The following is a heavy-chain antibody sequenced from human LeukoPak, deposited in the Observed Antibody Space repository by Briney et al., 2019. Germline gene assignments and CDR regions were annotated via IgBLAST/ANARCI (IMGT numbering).Heavy chain of an antibody. CDR3: ARSPTVTDGDYPHYYMDV. Sequence: ASVKVSCKASDYTFSRNGINWVRQAPGQGLEWMGWISTHTANTNYAQKFQGRVTMTTDTSTSTAYMELRSLRSDDTAVYYCARSPTVTDGDYPHYYMDVWGKGTTVTVSS. D-gene: IGHD4-11*01. CDR1: DYTFSRNG. CDR2: ISTHTANT. V-gene: IGHV1-18*01. J-gene: IGHJ6*03.